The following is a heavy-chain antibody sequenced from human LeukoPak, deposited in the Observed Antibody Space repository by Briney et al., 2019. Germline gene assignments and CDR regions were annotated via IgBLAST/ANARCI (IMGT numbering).Heavy chain of an antibody. D-gene: IGHD3-16*01. J-gene: IGHJ4*02. V-gene: IGHV4-38-2*02. CDR3: ARGELGEFDH. CDR1: GYSITRAYN. CDR2: ISDAGDT. Sequence: WETLSLTCTVSGYSITRAYNWGWVRQSPGKGLEWIASISDAGDTYYNPSLKSRVTISVDTSKNHFSLSLGSVTAPDTAVYFCARGELGEFDHWGQGTLVTVSS.